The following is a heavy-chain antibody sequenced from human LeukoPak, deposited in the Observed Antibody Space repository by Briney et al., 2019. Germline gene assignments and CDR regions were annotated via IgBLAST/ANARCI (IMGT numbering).Heavy chain of an antibody. CDR2: IKQDGSDK. D-gene: IGHD6-19*01. V-gene: IGHV3-7*03. CDR3: ATVPGWNYYMDV. CDR1: GFTFSTYW. J-gene: IGHJ6*03. Sequence: GGSLRLSCAASGFTFSTYWMSWVRQAPGKGLEWVANIKQDGSDKYYVDSVKGRFTISRDNAKNTLYLQMNSLRAEDTAVYYCATVPGWNYYMDVWGKGTTVTVSS.